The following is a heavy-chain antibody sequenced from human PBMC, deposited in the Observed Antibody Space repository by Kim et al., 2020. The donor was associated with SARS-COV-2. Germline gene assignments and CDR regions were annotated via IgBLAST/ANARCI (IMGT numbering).Heavy chain of an antibody. V-gene: IGHV3-23*01. CDR2: ISGSGGST. Sequence: GGSLRLSCAASGFTFSSYAMSWVRQAPGKGLEWVSAISGSGGSTYYADSVKGRFTISRDNSKNTLYLQMNSLRAEDTAVYYCAKRKRTARRGYIWGSYSEVTAQGFDIWGQGTMVTVSS. D-gene: IGHD3-16*01. J-gene: IGHJ3*02. CDR3: AKRKRTARRGYIWGSYSEVTAQGFDI. CDR1: GFTFSSYA.